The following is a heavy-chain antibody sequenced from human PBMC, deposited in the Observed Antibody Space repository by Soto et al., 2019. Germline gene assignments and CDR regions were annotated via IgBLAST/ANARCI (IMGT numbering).Heavy chain of an antibody. CDR1: GGSISSGDYY. Sequence: SETLSLTCTVSGGSISSGDYYWSWIRQPPGKGLEWIGYIYYSGSTYYNPSLKSRVTISADTSKNQFSLKLSYVTAAGTAVYSCARDLEYSGYDYYGIDVWGQGTPVTVSS. D-gene: IGHD5-12*01. J-gene: IGHJ6*02. CDR3: ARDLEYSGYDYYGIDV. V-gene: IGHV4-30-4*01. CDR2: IYYSGST.